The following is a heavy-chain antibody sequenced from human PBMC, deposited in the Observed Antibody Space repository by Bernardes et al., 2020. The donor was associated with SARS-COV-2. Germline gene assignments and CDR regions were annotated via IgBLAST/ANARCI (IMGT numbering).Heavy chain of an antibody. CDR2: IFSSDEK. J-gene: IGHJ3*02. CDR1: GISLSNARMG. D-gene: IGHD2-2*01. Sequence: SGPTLVKPTETLTLTCTVSGISLSNARMGVSWIRQPPGKALEWLTHIFSSDEKSYTTSLKSRLSISKDPSRGQVVLTMTNMDPVDTATYYCARIIDCSSSSCYNDAFDIWGQGTLVTVSS. CDR3: ARIIDCSSSSCYNDAFDI. V-gene: IGHV2-26*01.